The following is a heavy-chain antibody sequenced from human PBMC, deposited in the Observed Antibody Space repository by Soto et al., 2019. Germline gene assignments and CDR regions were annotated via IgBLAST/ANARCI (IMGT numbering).Heavy chain of an antibody. CDR3: ARTAVAGTYYFDY. J-gene: IGHJ4*02. Sequence: GGSLRLSCAASGFTFSSYGMHWVRQAPGKGPEWVAVIWYDGSNKYYADSVKGRFTISRDNSKNTLYLQMNSLRAEDTAVYYCARTAVAGTYYFDYWGQGTLVTVSS. V-gene: IGHV3-33*01. D-gene: IGHD6-19*01. CDR2: IWYDGSNK. CDR1: GFTFSSYG.